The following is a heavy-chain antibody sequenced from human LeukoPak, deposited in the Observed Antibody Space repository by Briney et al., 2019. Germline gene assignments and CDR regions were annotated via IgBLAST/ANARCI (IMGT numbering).Heavy chain of an antibody. V-gene: IGHV3-30-3*01. J-gene: IGHJ4*02. CDR2: ISYDGSNK. CDR1: GFTFSSYA. Sequence: GGSLRLSCAASGFTFSSYAMHWVRQAPGKGLEWVAVISYDGSNKYYADSVKGRFIISRDNSKNTLYLQMNSLRAEDTAVYYCARDDYGDYVDYWGQGTLVTVSS. CDR3: ARDDYGDYVDY. D-gene: IGHD4-17*01.